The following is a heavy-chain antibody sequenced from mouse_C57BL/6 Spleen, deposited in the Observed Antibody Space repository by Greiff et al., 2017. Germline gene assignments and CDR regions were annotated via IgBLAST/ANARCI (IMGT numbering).Heavy chain of an antibody. D-gene: IGHD1-1*01. V-gene: IGHV6-6*01. J-gene: IGHJ1*03. CDR1: GFTFSDAW. CDR3: TRRDYGSNWYFDV. Sequence: EVMLVESGGGLVQPGGSMKLSCAASGFTFSDAWMDWVRQSPEKGLEWVAEIRNKANNHATYYAESVKGRFTISRDDSKSSVYLQMNSLRAEDTGIYYCTRRDYGSNWYFDVWGTGTTVTVSS. CDR2: IRNKANNHAT.